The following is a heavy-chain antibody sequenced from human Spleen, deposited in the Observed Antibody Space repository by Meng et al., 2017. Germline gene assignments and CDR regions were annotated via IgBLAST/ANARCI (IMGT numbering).Heavy chain of an antibody. CDR2: ISSGGSTI. Sequence: GESLKISCAASGLTFSSYSMNWVRQAPGKGLEWVSSISSGGSTISYADSVKGRFTISRDNAKNSLYLHMNSLRAEDTAVYYCARAGYDYDSSAYYRLGYWGQGTLVTVSS. CDR1: GLTFSSYS. D-gene: IGHD3-22*01. V-gene: IGHV3-48*04. J-gene: IGHJ4*02. CDR3: ARAGYDYDSSAYYRLGY.